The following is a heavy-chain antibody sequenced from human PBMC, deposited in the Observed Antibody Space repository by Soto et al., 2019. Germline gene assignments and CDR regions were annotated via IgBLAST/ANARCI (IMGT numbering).Heavy chain of an antibody. Sequence: EVQLVESGGGLVQPGGSLRLSCVASGFIFSNCWMHWVRQAPGMGLVWVSHINSDGSSTTYADSVKGRFTISRDNAKNTLYLQMNSLRAEDMAVYYCVRAIGHYGMDVWGRGTTVTVSS. CDR3: VRAIGHYGMDV. D-gene: IGHD3-22*01. V-gene: IGHV3-74*01. CDR2: INSDGSST. CDR1: GFIFSNCW. J-gene: IGHJ6*02.